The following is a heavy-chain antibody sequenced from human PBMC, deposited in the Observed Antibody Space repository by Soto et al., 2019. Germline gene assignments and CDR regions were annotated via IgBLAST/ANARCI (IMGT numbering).Heavy chain of an antibody. CDR2: IDPSDSYT. V-gene: IGHV5-10-1*01. CDR1: GYSFTSYW. Sequence: GESLKISCKGSGYSFTSYWISWVRQMPGKGLEWMGRIDPSDSYTNYSPSFQGHVTISADKSISTAYLQWSSLKASDTAMYYCARIGLYNWNADSDYGMDVWGQGTTVTVS. CDR3: ARIGLYNWNADSDYGMDV. D-gene: IGHD1-20*01. J-gene: IGHJ6*02.